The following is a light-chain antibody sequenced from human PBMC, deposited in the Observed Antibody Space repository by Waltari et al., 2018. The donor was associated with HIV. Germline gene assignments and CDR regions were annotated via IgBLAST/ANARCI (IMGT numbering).Light chain of an antibody. CDR2: SNN. J-gene: IGLJ2*01. V-gene: IGLV1-44*01. CDR1: SSNIGSNT. Sequence: QSVLTQPPSASGTPGQRVTISCSGSSSNIGSNTVNWYQQLPGTAPKLPIYSNNQRPSGVPDRFSGAKSGTAASLASSGRQSEDEADEYWAAWDDSLNAVVFGGGTKLTVL. CDR3: AAWDDSLNAVV.